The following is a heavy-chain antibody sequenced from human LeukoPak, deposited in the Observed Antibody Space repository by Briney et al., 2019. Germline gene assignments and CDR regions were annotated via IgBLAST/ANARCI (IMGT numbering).Heavy chain of an antibody. D-gene: IGHD5-24*01. Sequence: GGSLRLSCAASGFTFSSYWMSWVRQAPGKGLEWVDNIKKDGSEKYYVDSVKGRFTISRDNAKNSLYLQMNSLRAEDTAVYYCARDKRAHGSDAFDIWGQGTMVTVSS. V-gene: IGHV3-7*01. CDR3: ARDKRAHGSDAFDI. J-gene: IGHJ3*02. CDR1: GFTFSSYW. CDR2: IKKDGSEK.